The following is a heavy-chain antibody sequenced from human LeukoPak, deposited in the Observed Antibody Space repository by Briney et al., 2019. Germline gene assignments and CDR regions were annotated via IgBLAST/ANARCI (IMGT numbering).Heavy chain of an antibody. CDR1: GFSFNTYG. J-gene: IGHJ6*02. D-gene: IGHD2-2*02. CDR3: AKVSRYLYGMDV. V-gene: IGHV3-33*06. Sequence: GRSLRLSCAASGFSFNTYGMLWVRQAPGKGLECVAVIWYDGSNKYYADSVKGRFTISRDNSKNTLYLQMNSLRAEDTAVYYCAKVSRYLYGMDVWGQGTTVTVSS. CDR2: IWYDGSNK.